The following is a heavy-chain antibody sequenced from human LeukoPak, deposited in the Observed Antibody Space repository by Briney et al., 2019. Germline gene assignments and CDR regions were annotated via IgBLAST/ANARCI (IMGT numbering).Heavy chain of an antibody. CDR1: GFTFSSYA. J-gene: IGHJ4*02. D-gene: IGHD5-12*01. CDR3: AKVWKDRGSGYDFPFDY. V-gene: IGHV3-23*01. CDR2: ISGSGGST. Sequence: GGSLRLSCAASGFTFSSYAMSWVRQAPGKGLEWVSAISGSGGSTYYADSVKGRFTISRDNSKNTLYLQMNSLRAEDTAVYYCAKVWKDRGSGYDFPFDYWGQGTLVTVSS.